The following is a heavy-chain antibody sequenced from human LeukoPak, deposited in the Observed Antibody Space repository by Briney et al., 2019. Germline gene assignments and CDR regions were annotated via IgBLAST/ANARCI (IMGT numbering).Heavy chain of an antibody. Sequence: AASLRVSCKASGYTFTGYYMHWVRQAPGQGLEWMGIINPSGGITSYAQKFQGRVTMTRDMSTSTVYMELSSLRSEDTAVYYCARDGPYYYDSSGYYVRGGARYYFDSWGQGTLVTVSS. CDR3: ARDGPYYYDSSGYYVRGGARYYFDS. V-gene: IGHV1-46*01. CDR1: GYTFTGYY. J-gene: IGHJ4*02. CDR2: INPSGGIT. D-gene: IGHD3-22*01.